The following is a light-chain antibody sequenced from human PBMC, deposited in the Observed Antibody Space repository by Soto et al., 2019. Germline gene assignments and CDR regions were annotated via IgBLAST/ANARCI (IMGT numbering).Light chain of an antibody. Sequence: EIVLTQSPATLSFSPGERATLSCRASQSVNHYLAWYQQKPGQAPRLLIYDASNRATGIPARFSGSGSGTDFTLTISSLEPEDFAVYYCQQRSNWPLYTFGQGTNLEIK. CDR2: DAS. V-gene: IGKV3-11*01. CDR1: QSVNHY. CDR3: QQRSNWPLYT. J-gene: IGKJ2*01.